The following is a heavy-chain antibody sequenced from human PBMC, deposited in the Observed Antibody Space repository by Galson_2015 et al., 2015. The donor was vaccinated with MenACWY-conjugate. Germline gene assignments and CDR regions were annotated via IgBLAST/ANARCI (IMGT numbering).Heavy chain of an antibody. CDR2: LYDDGTS. D-gene: IGHD2-21*01. Sequence: SLRLSCAASGFSVTSHFVGWVRQAPGKGLEWVALLYDDGTSRYADSVKGRFTISRDTLRNSLSLQMHGLRAEDTAMYFCAKIVRHPVGPYFDSWGQGTLVLVS. CDR1: GFSVTSHF. CDR3: AKIVRHPVGPYFDS. V-gene: IGHV3-53*01. J-gene: IGHJ4*02.